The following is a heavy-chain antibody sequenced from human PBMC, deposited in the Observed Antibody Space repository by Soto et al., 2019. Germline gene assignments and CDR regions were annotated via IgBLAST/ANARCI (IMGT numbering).Heavy chain of an antibody. V-gene: IGHV4-30-2*01. CDR3: ASSHAGAHITAAVH. Sequence: QLQLQESGSGLVKPSQTLSLTCAVSGGSISSDGYSWSWIRQPPGKGLEWIGYIYHSGSTYYNPSRQSRVPSAVDRSKNQFSLQLSSVTAADTAVYYCASSHAGAHITAAVHWGQGTLVTVSS. D-gene: IGHD6-13*01. CDR1: GGSISSDGYS. J-gene: IGHJ4*02. CDR2: IYHSGST.